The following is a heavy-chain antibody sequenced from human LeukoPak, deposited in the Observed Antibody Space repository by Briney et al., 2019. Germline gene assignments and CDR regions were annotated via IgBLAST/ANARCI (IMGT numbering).Heavy chain of an antibody. CDR3: ARQPANTAAFDI. D-gene: IGHD5-18*01. CDR2: VRDNGEN. J-gene: IGHJ3*02. V-gene: IGHV4-59*08. Sequence: PSETLSLTCTVSGGSINTYYWSWIRPPPGKGLEWIAYVRDNGENNYSPSLKSRVAISVDTANNQISLRLNFVTAADTAIYYCARQPANTAAFDIWGLGTMVAVSS. CDR1: GGSINTYY.